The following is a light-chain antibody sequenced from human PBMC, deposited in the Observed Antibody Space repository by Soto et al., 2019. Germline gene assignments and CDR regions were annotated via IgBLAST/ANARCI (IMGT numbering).Light chain of an antibody. J-gene: IGKJ3*01. V-gene: IGKV3-15*01. CDR1: QSITSN. CDR3: QQFHNWPVLT. CDR2: GAS. Sequence: EIVMTQSPATLSVSPGERATLSCRASQSITSNLAWYQQKPGQPPRLLIYGASTRATGVPARFSGSGSGTEFTLTISSLQSEDLAVYYCQQFHNWPVLTVGPGTKVEIK.